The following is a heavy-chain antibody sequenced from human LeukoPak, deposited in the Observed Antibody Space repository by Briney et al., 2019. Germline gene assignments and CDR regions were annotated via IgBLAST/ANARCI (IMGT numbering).Heavy chain of an antibody. D-gene: IGHD3-10*01. CDR3: ASLSSHYYDSGSYAFDI. V-gene: IGHV4-34*01. Sequence: SETLSLTCAVYDGSFSGYYRSWIRQPPGKGLEWIGEINHSGSTNYNPSLKSRVTISVDTSKNQFSLKLSSVTAADTAVYYCASLSSHYYDSGSYAFDIWGQGTMVTVSS. J-gene: IGHJ3*02. CDR1: DGSFSGYY. CDR2: INHSGST.